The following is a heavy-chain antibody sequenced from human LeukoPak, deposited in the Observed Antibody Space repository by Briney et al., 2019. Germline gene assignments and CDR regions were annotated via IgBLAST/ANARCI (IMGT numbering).Heavy chain of an antibody. CDR2: LFNSGGT. CDR3: GRRIPALGMRDV. V-gene: IGHV4-59*08. CDR1: GSSISSYN. D-gene: IGHD3-16*01. J-gene: IGHJ6*02. Sequence: VKPSETLSPTGTASGSSISSYNWSWIRQPPGKGLEWSLDLFNSGGTSYNDSLKSRVTVSVDTSKKQVSLKVTSVTAADTAVYYCGRRIPALGMRDVWGQGKTVTVTS.